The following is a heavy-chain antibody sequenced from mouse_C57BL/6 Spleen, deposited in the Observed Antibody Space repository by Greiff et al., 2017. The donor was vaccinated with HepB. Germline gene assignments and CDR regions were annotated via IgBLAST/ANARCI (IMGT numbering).Heavy chain of an antibody. J-gene: IGHJ2*01. CDR2: IYPGDGDT. Sequence: VQLQQSGAELVKPGASVKISCKASGYAFSSYWMNWVKQRPGKGLEWIGQIYPGDGDTNYNGKFKGKATLTADKSSSTAYMQLSSLTAEDSAVYFCAREEPPTVVATGDYWGQGTTLTVSS. D-gene: IGHD1-1*01. CDR1: GYAFSSYW. CDR3: AREEPPTVVATGDY. V-gene: IGHV1-80*01.